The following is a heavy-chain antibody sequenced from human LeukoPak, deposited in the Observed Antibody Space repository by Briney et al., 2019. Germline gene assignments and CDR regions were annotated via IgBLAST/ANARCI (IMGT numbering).Heavy chain of an antibody. CDR3: ARGYEMVLRITMVRYQSRPYNWFDP. V-gene: IGHV4-34*01. CDR1: GGSFSGYY. Sequence: SETLSLTCAVYGGSFSGYYWSWIRQPPGKGLEWIGEINHSGSTNYNPSLKSRVTISVDTSKNQFSLKLSSVTAADTAVYYCARGYEMVLRITMVRYQSRPYNWFDPWGQGTLVTVSS. CDR2: INHSGST. J-gene: IGHJ5*02. D-gene: IGHD3-10*01.